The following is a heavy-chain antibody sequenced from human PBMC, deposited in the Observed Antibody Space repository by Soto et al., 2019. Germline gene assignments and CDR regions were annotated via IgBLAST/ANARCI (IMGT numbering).Heavy chain of an antibody. CDR2: IWHDGSKT. D-gene: IGHD5-12*01. V-gene: IGHV3-33*01. CDR1: GFTFSSYG. CDR3: ARDSVATVAWFDP. Sequence: HPGXSLRLSCAASGFTFSSYGIRWVIQAPGKGLEWVAVIWHDGSKTHYADSVKGRFTISRDNSKNTLYLQMNSLRAEDTAVYYCARDSVATVAWFDPWGQGTLVTVSS. J-gene: IGHJ5*02.